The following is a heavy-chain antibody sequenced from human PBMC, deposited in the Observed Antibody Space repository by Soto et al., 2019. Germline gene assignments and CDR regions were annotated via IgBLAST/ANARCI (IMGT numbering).Heavy chain of an antibody. CDR2: IIPVFGTP. J-gene: IGHJ4*02. Sequence: QVQLVQSGAEVKKPGSSVKVSCQTSGGTFTTSTISWVRQAPGQGLEWMGGIIPVFGTPSYAQKFHGRVTMIADKSSSTAYMELRNLRSEDTAMYYCARPADYVSGFSQWGQGTLVTVSS. D-gene: IGHD3-16*01. V-gene: IGHV1-69*06. CDR1: GGTFTTST. CDR3: ARPADYVSGFSQ.